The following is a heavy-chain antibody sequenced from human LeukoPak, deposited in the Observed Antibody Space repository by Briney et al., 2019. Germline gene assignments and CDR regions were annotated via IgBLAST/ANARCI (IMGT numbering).Heavy chain of an antibody. V-gene: IGHV4-59*08. D-gene: IGHD6-19*01. CDR2: IYYSGST. Sequence: SETLSLTCTVSGGSISSYYWSWIRQPPWKGLEWIGYIYYSGSTNYNPSLKSRVTISVDTSKNQFSLKLSSVTAADTAVYYCARHHRSGWFDYWGQGTLVTVSS. CDR1: GGSISSYY. J-gene: IGHJ4*02. CDR3: ARHHRSGWFDY.